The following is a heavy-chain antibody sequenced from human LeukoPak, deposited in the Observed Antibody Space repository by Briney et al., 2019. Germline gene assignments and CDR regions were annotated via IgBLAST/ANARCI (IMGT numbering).Heavy chain of an antibody. Sequence: SETLSLTCTVSSGSTSGYYWSWIRQPPGKGLEWIGYSYYSGSTSYSPSLKSRVTILVDTSKNQFSPKLTYVTPADTAVYYCARVRLGVGDAFDIWGQGTMVTVST. J-gene: IGHJ3*02. CDR1: SGSTSGYY. CDR2: SYYSGST. D-gene: IGHD3-10*01. CDR3: ARVRLGVGDAFDI. V-gene: IGHV4-59*01.